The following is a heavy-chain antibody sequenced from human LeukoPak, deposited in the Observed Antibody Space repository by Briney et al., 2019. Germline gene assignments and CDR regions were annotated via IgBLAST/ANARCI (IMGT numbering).Heavy chain of an antibody. J-gene: IGHJ3*02. Sequence: SETLSLTCTVSGGSISSGDYYWSWIRQPPGKGLEWIGYIYYSGITYYNPSLKSRVTISVDTSKNQFSLKLSAVTAADTAVYYCARGVTAIWGGFDIWGQGTMVTVSS. V-gene: IGHV4-30-4*01. CDR1: GGSISSGDYY. CDR2: IYYSGIT. CDR3: ARGVTAIWGGFDI. D-gene: IGHD2-21*02.